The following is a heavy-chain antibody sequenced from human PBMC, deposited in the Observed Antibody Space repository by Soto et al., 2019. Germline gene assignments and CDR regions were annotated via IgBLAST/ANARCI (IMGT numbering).Heavy chain of an antibody. CDR1: GFTFSSYG. CDR3: ARDREIAVAGTGWFDP. D-gene: IGHD6-19*01. J-gene: IGHJ5*02. V-gene: IGHV3-33*01. Sequence: QVQLVESGGGVVQPGRSLRLSCAASGFTFSSYGMHWVRQAPGKGLEWVAVIWYDGSNKYYADSVKGRFTISRDNSKNTLYLQMNSLSAEDTAVYYCARDREIAVAGTGWFDPWGQGTLVTVSS. CDR2: IWYDGSNK.